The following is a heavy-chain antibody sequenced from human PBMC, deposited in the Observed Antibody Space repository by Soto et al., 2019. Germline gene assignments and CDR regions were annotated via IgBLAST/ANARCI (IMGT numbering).Heavy chain of an antibody. Sequence: QVQLVQSGAEVKKPGSSVKVSCKASGGIFSTYAISWLRQAPGQGLEWMGGIIPIFGTPNYAQRFQGRVTITADESTSTDYMELSRLRSEDTAVYYCARDRDDYGSWNYYNRSDFWGQGTLVTVSS. J-gene: IGHJ4*02. CDR1: GGIFSTYA. V-gene: IGHV1-69*01. CDR3: ARDRDDYGSWNYYNRSDF. D-gene: IGHD3-10*01. CDR2: IIPIFGTP.